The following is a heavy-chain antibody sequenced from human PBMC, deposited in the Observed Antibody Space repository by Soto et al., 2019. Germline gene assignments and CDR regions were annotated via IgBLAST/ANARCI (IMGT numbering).Heavy chain of an antibody. V-gene: IGHV3-15*07. Sequence: EVQLVESGGGLVKPGGSLRLSCAASGFTFSNARMNWVRQAPGKGLEWVGRIKSKTDGGTTDYAAPVKGRFTISRDDSKNTLYLQMNSLKTEDTAVYYCTTDSGVHYYDSSGYYLSDFDYWGQGTLVTVSS. CDR1: GFTFSNAR. D-gene: IGHD3-22*01. J-gene: IGHJ4*02. CDR2: IKSKTDGGTT. CDR3: TTDSGVHYYDSSGYYLSDFDY.